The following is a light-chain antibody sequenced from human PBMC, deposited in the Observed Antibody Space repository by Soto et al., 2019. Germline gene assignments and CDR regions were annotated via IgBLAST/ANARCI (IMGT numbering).Light chain of an antibody. Sequence: DVVMTQSPVSLPVTLGQPASISCRSSESLVYSDGITYLSWFQQRPGHSPRRLIYKVSARDSGVPDRFRGSASCTDFTLKISRVEAEDVGGYYCMQETHWPRTFGQGTKVDIK. V-gene: IGKV2-30*01. J-gene: IGKJ1*01. CDR1: ESLVYSDGITY. CDR2: KVS. CDR3: MQETHWPRT.